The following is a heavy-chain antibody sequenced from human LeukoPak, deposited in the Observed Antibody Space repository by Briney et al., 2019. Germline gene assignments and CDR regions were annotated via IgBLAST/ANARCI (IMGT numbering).Heavy chain of an antibody. V-gene: IGHV1-69*06. CDR2: IIPIFGTA. CDR1: GGTFSSYG. CDR3: ARTNYYDSSGYQGAGTYYYGMDV. Sequence: SVKVSCKASGGTFSSYGISWVRQAPGQGLEWMGRIIPIFGTANYGQKFQDRVTITADTSTSIAYMELSSLRSEDTAVYYCARTNYYDSSGYQGAGTYYYGMDVWGRGTTVTVSS. D-gene: IGHD3-22*01. J-gene: IGHJ6*02.